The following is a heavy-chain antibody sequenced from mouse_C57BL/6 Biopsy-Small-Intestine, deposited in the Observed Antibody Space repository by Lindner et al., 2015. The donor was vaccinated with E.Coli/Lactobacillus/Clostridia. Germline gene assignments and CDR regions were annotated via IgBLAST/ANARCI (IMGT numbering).Heavy chain of an antibody. D-gene: IGHD2-3*01. V-gene: IGHV1-80*01. CDR2: IYPGDGDT. CDR3: ASYDGYYGWFAY. CDR1: GYTFSNYW. J-gene: IGHJ3*01. Sequence: VQLQESGDELVKPGASVKISCKVSGYTFSNYWMNWVKQRPGKGLEWIGQIYPGDGDTNCNGKFKDKATLTADKSSSTAYMQLRSLTSEDSAVYFCASYDGYYGWFAYWGQGTLVTVSA.